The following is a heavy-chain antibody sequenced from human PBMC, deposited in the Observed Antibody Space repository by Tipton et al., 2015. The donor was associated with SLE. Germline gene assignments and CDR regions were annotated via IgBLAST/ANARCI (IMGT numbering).Heavy chain of an antibody. CDR2: IYYSGSA. CDR1: GDSISSSTYY. J-gene: IGHJ4*02. V-gene: IGHV4-39*07. Sequence: TLSLTCIVSGDSISSSTYYWGWIRQPPGKGLEWIGSIYYSGSAYSSPSLKSRVTISVDTSKNQFSLKVTSVTAADTAVYYCARDRSSNWGLFDDWGQGTLVTVS. D-gene: IGHD7-27*01. CDR3: ARDRSSNWGLFDD.